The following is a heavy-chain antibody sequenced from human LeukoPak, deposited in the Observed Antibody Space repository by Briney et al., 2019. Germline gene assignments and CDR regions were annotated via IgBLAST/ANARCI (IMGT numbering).Heavy chain of an antibody. D-gene: IGHD6-6*01. Sequence: GGSLRLSCAAAGFTFSSYAMSWVRQAPGEGLEWVSGITNSGGNTYYADSVKGRFTISRDNSKNTLYLQMNSLRAEDTAVYYCAKDRVGNSYLFDSWGQGTLVTVSS. CDR2: ITNSGGNT. V-gene: IGHV3-23*01. J-gene: IGHJ4*02. CDR3: AKDRVGNSYLFDS. CDR1: GFTFSSYA.